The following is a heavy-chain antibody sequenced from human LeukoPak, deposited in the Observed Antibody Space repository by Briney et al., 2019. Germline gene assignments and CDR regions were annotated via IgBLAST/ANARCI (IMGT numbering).Heavy chain of an antibody. V-gene: IGHV4-38-2*02. J-gene: IGHJ5*02. CDR3: ARVDGYYGSGSRFDP. D-gene: IGHD3-10*01. CDR2: IYHSGST. CDR1: GYSISSGYY. Sequence: SETLSLTCTVSGYSISSGYYWGWIRQPPGKGLGWIGSIYHSGSTYYNPSLKSRVTISVDTSKNQFSLKLSSVTAADTAVYYCARVDGYYGSGSRFDPWGQGTLVTVSS.